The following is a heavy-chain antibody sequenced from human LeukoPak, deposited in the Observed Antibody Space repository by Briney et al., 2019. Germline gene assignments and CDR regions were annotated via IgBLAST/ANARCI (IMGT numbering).Heavy chain of an antibody. Sequence: SETLSLTCTVSGGSISSSSYYWGWIRQPPGKGLEWIGSIYYSGSTNYNPSLKSRVTISADTSKNQFSLKLSSVTAADTAVFYCARGRESSAWSVFDYWGQGSLVTVSS. D-gene: IGHD6-19*01. CDR3: ARGRESSAWSVFDY. CDR1: GGSISSSSYY. J-gene: IGHJ4*02. V-gene: IGHV4-39*07. CDR2: IYYSGST.